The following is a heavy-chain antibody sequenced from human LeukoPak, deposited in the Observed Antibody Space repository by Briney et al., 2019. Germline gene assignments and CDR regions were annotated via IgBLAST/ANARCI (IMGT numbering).Heavy chain of an antibody. J-gene: IGHJ4*02. Sequence: GGSLRLSCAASGFTFSDYYMSWIRQAPGKGLEWVSYISTSSSYADYADSVKGRFTISRDNAKNSVYLQMNSLRAEDTAVYYCARAGYCSGGSCYNFDYWGQGTLVTVSS. CDR3: ARAGYCSGGSCYNFDY. D-gene: IGHD2-15*01. CDR1: GFTFSDYY. V-gene: IGHV3-11*03. CDR2: ISTSSSYA.